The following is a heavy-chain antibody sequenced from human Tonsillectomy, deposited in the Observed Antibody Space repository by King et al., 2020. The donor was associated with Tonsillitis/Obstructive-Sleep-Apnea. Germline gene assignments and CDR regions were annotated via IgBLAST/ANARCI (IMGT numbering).Heavy chain of an antibody. CDR2: IKTKTDGGTT. D-gene: IGHD3-10*01. Sequence: VQLVESGGGLVKPGGSLRLSCAASGFTFSNAWVSWVRQAPGKGLEWVGRIKTKTDGGTTDYAAPVKGRFTISRDDSKNTLYLQMNSLKTEDTAVYYVWFRELSAEDAFDIWGQGTMVTVSS. J-gene: IGHJ3*02. V-gene: IGHV3-15*01. CDR1: GFTFSNAW. CDR3: WFRELSAEDAFDI.